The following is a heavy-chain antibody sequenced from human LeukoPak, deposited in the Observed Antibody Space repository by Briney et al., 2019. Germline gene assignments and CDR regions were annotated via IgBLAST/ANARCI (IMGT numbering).Heavy chain of an antibody. CDR2: IKQDGSEK. CDR3: ARDNYGDYVYKYWYFDL. V-gene: IGHV3-7*01. D-gene: IGHD4-17*01. J-gene: IGHJ2*01. Sequence: PGGSLRLSCAASGFTFSSYRMSWVRQAPGKGLEWVANIKQDGSEKYYVDSVKGRFTISRDNAKNSLYLQMISLRAEDTAVYYCARDNYGDYVYKYWYFDLWGRGTLVTVSS. CDR1: GFTFSSYR.